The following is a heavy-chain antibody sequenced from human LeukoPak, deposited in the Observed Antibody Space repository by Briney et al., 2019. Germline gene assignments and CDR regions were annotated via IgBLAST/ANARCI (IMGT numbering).Heavy chain of an antibody. D-gene: IGHD1-26*01. Sequence: PGGSLRLSCAASGFTFSSYGMSWVRQAPGKGLEWVSAISGSGGSTYYADSVKGRFTISRDNSKNTLYLQMNSLRAEDTAVYYCAKDLTVGAIMGYYFDYWGQGTLVTVSS. J-gene: IGHJ4*02. CDR1: GFTFSSYG. CDR3: AKDLTVGAIMGYYFDY. V-gene: IGHV3-23*01. CDR2: ISGSGGST.